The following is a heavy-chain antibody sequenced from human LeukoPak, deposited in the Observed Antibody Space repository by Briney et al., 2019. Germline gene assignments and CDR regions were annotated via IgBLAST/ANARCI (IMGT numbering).Heavy chain of an antibody. V-gene: IGHV4-59*08. D-gene: IGHD6-19*01. CDR2: LNNSGST. CDR3: ASISGCVDY. Sequence: PSETLSLTCTVSGFSISSYYWSWIRQAPGKGLEWIVDLNNSGSTNYNTSLKSRVTISVATSKNQFTLKLRDVTAAYSAVYYCASISGCVDYWGQGTLVTVSS. J-gene: IGHJ4*02. CDR1: GFSISSYY.